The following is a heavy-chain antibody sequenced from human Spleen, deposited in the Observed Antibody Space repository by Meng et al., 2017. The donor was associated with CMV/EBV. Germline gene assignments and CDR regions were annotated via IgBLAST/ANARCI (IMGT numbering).Heavy chain of an antibody. Sequence: SETLSLTCTVSGGSVSSGSYYWSWIRQPPGKGLEWIGYIYYSGSTNYNPSLKSRVTISVDTSKNQFSLKLSSVTAADTAVYYCARDYPIGSSTSRRGYYYGMDVWGQGTTVTVSS. V-gene: IGHV4-61*01. CDR3: ARDYPIGSSTSRRGYYYGMDV. CDR2: IYYSGST. J-gene: IGHJ6*02. CDR1: GGSVSSGSYY. D-gene: IGHD2-2*01.